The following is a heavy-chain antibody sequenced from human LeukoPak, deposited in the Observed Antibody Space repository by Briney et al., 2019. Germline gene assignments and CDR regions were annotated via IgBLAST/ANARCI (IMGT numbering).Heavy chain of an antibody. D-gene: IGHD4-11*01. J-gene: IGHJ4*02. CDR2: IRQRGSDK. CDR1: GFTFSNYW. V-gene: IGHV3-7*01. Sequence: PGGSLRLSCAASGFTFSNYWMSWVRQAPGKGLEWVANIRQRGSDKYYVDSVKGRFTISRDNAENSLYLQVNSLRAEDTAVYYCVRGLGDYWGQGTLVTVSS. CDR3: VRGLGDY.